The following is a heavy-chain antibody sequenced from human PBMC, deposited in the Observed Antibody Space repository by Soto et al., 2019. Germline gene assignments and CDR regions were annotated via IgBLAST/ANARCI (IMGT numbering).Heavy chain of an antibody. Sequence: QVQLQESGPGLVKPSGTLSLSCVVSSGSISSTNWWSWVRQPPGRGLEWIGAIYHSGSINYNPSLRSRAIISVDKSKNQFSLNLISVTAADTAVYFCVKEGSGWSYLDHWGQGILVTVSS. CDR1: SGSISSTNW. CDR3: VKEGSGWSYLDH. J-gene: IGHJ4*02. CDR2: IYHSGSI. D-gene: IGHD6-19*01. V-gene: IGHV4-4*02.